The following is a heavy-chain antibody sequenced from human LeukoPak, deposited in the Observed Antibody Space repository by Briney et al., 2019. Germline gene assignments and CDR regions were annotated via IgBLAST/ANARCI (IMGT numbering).Heavy chain of an antibody. Sequence: GASVKVSCKTSGYTFSGHYLHWVRQAPGQGLEWMGWINPNSGGTNYAQKLQGWVTMTRDTSISTVYMELSRLRSDDTAVYYCAREFAAGLLTSFDYWGQGTLVTVSS. CDR1: GYTFSGHY. V-gene: IGHV1-2*04. CDR2: INPNSGGT. CDR3: AREFAAGLLTSFDY. D-gene: IGHD3-9*01. J-gene: IGHJ4*02.